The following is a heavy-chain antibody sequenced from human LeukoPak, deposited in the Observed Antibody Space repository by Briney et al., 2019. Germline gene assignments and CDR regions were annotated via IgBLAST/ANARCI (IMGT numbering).Heavy chain of an antibody. V-gene: IGHV4-34*01. J-gene: IGHJ4*02. CDR2: INHSGSA. D-gene: IGHD3-22*01. Sequence: SETLSLTCAVYGGSFSGYYWSWNRQPPGKGLEWIGEINHSGSANYNPSLKSRVTISVDTSKNQFSLKLSSVTAADTAVYYCARSPRARYYYDSSGSQFDYWGQGTLVTVSS. CDR1: GGSFSGYY. CDR3: ARSPRARYYYDSSGSQFDY.